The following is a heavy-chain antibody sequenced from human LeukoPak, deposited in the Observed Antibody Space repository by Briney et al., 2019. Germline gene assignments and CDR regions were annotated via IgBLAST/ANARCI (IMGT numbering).Heavy chain of an antibody. V-gene: IGHV3-30*02. D-gene: IGHD1-26*01. CDR2: IWYGGSNK. CDR1: GFTFSSYG. J-gene: IGHJ3*02. Sequence: GGSLRLSCAASGFTFSSYGMHWVRQAPGKGLEWVAVIWYGGSNKYYADSVKGRFTISRDNSKNTLYPQMNSLRAEDTAVYYCAKDLYSGNLLGAFDIWGQGTMVTVSS. CDR3: AKDLYSGNLLGAFDI.